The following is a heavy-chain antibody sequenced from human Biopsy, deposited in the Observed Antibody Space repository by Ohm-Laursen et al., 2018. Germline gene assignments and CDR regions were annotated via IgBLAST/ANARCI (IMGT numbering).Heavy chain of an antibody. V-gene: IGHV4-59*11. CDR3: ARGSNDFGGLYFHR. J-gene: IGHJ4*02. D-gene: IGHD4-23*01. Sequence: SDTLSLTCTVSGGSFTGHYWSWIRQPPGKGLEWIGHISYTGYTSYNASLKSRVTISVDTSRNHFSLRLSSLTAADTAVYYCARGSNDFGGLYFHRRGQGTLLTVSS. CDR1: GGSFTGHY. CDR2: ISYTGYT.